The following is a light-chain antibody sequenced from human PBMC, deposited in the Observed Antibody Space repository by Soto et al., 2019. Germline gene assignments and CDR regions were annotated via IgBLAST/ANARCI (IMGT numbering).Light chain of an antibody. Sequence: EIVLTQSPGTLSLSPGERATLSCRASQSVSSSYLAWYQQKPGQAPRLLIQGASSRATGIPDRFSASGSGTDFTLTISTLEPEDFAVYYCQQYGSSPPEYTFGQGTKLEI. CDR2: GAS. CDR1: QSVSSSY. CDR3: QQYGSSPPEYT. J-gene: IGKJ2*01. V-gene: IGKV3-20*01.